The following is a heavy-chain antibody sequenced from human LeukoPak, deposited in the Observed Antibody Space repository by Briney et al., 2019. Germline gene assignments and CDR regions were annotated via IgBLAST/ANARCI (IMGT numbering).Heavy chain of an antibody. CDR1: GGSITNFH. J-gene: IGHJ4*02. V-gene: IGHV4-59*01. D-gene: IGHD1-14*01. Sequence: SETLSLTCTVSGGSITNFHWSWIRQPPGKGLEWIGYIFYSGSPNYNPSLKSQVTMSLDTSKNQFSLTLTSATAADTAVYYCAGSPPFNPSDHWGQGALVTVSS. CDR3: AGSPPFNPSDH. CDR2: IFYSGSP.